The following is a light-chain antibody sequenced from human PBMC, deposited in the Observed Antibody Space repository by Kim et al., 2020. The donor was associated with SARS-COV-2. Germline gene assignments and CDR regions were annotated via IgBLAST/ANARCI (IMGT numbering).Light chain of an antibody. V-gene: IGLV2-14*03. CDR3: SSYTSSSTLV. Sequence: QSALTQPASVSRSPGQSITISCTGTSTDIGGYDYVSWYQQHPGQAPKLMIYDVSNRPSGVSNRFSASKSGNTASLTISGLQAEDEGDYYCSSYTSSSTLVFGGGTKLTVL. CDR1: STDIGGYDY. CDR2: DVS. J-gene: IGLJ3*02.